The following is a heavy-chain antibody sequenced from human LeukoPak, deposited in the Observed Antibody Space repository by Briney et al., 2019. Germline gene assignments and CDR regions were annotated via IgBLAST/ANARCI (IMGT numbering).Heavy chain of an antibody. CDR2: ISWNSGSI. Sequence: PGRSLRLSCAASGFTFDDYAMHWVRQAPGKGLEWVSGISWNSGSIGYADSVKGRFTISRDNAKNSLYLQMNSPRAEDTALYYCAKAHEYLYYFDYWGQGTLVTVSS. CDR3: AKAHEYLYYFDY. CDR1: GFTFDDYA. D-gene: IGHD6-6*01. J-gene: IGHJ4*02. V-gene: IGHV3-9*01.